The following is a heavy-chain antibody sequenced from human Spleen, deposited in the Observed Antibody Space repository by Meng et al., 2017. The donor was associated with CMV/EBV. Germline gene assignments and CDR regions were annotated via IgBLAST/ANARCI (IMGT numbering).Heavy chain of an antibody. V-gene: IGHV4-59*01. D-gene: IGHD2-15*01. CDR1: GGSINNYY. Sequence: SETLSLTCSVSGGSINNYYWSWIRQPPGKGLEWIGYIYYSGSTNYNPSLKSRVTISVDTSKNQFSLKLSSVTAADTAVYYCARVSRGGFDPWGQGTLVTVSS. CDR2: IYYSGST. CDR3: ARVSRGGFDP. J-gene: IGHJ5*02.